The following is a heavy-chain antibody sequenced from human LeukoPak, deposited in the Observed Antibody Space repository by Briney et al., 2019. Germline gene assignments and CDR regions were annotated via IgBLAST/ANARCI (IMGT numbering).Heavy chain of an antibody. J-gene: IGHJ3*02. CDR3: ARESGFRELFPYAFDI. CDR2: INSGGTVT. Sequence: PGGSLRLSCAASGFTFSDFWMHWVRHAPGKGLVWVSRINSGGTVTNYADSVKGRFAISRDYSRNTVYLQMNSLRAEDTAVYYCARESGFRELFPYAFDIWGQGTVVTVPS. D-gene: IGHD3-10*01. V-gene: IGHV3-74*01. CDR1: GFTFSDFW.